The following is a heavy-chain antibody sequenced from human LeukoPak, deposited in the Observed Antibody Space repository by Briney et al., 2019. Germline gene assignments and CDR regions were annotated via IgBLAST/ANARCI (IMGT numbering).Heavy chain of an antibody. CDR1: GVPESRYY. V-gene: IGHV4-59*02. Sequence: SETLPLTCTLCGVPESRYYWSWLRQSPGKGLEWIGYMSYTGGTNYNPSLKSRVTISVDTYMNQFSLQLSSVTAADTAVYYCVRAYTYARYQFDHWGQGALVTVSS. J-gene: IGHJ4*02. CDR3: VRAYTYARYQFDH. D-gene: IGHD2-8*01. CDR2: MSYTGGT.